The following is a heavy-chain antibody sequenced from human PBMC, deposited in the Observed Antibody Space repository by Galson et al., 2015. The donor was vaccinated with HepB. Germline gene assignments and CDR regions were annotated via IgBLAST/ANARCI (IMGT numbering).Heavy chain of an antibody. J-gene: IGHJ4*02. CDR3: ARQAYAPFFES. CDR1: GSTFRSYA. Sequence: LRLSCAASGSTFRSYAMAWVRQAPGRGLEWVSSISRDSGEIHFADSVKGRFAISRDNSKNTLFLQMNSLRPEDTAIYFCARQAYAPFFESWGQGTLVTVSS. CDR2: ISRDSGEI. V-gene: IGHV3-23*01. D-gene: IGHD4-17*01.